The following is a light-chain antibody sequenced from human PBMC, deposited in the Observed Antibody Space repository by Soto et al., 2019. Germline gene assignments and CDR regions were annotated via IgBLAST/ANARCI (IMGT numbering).Light chain of an antibody. Sequence: EIVLTQSPGTLSLSPGERATLSCRASQSVSSSYLAWYQQKPGQAPRLLIYGASSRATGIPDRLSGSGSGTDLTLTISRLEPEDFAVYYCQQYGSSRTFGQGTKVEIK. CDR1: QSVSSSY. V-gene: IGKV3-20*01. CDR3: QQYGSSRT. CDR2: GAS. J-gene: IGKJ1*01.